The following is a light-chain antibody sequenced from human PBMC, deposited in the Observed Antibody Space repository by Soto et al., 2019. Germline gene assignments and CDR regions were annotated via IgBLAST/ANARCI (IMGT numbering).Light chain of an antibody. CDR3: QQYGSSPLIT. J-gene: IGKJ5*01. V-gene: IGKV1-5*03. CDR1: PSISSW. Sequence: DIQMTQSPSTLSASVGDRVTLTFPASPSISSWLAWYQQKPGKAPKLLIYKASSLESGVPSRFSGSGSGTDFTLTISRLEPEDFAVYHCQQYGSSPLITFGQGTRLEIK. CDR2: KAS.